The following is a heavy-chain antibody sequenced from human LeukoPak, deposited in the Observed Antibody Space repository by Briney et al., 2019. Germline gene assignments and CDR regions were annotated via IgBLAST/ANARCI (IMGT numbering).Heavy chain of an antibody. V-gene: IGHV4-34*01. D-gene: IGHD4-17*01. CDR2: INHSGST. J-gene: IGHJ5*02. CDR1: GGSFSGYY. CDR3: ARELTTVTTRSGWFDP. Sequence: MSSETLSLTCAVYGGSFSGYYWSWIRQPPGKGLEWIGEINHSGSTNYNPSLKSRVTISVDTSKNQFSLKLSSVTAADTAVYYCARELTTVTTRSGWFDPWGQGTLVTVSS.